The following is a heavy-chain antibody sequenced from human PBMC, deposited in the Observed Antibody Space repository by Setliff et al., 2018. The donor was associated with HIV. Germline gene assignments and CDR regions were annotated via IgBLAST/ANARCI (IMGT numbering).Heavy chain of an antibody. CDR2: ISGSGGST. CDR3: HSGYDTEEQSYFDY. D-gene: IGHD5-12*01. J-gene: IGHJ4*02. Sequence: GGSLRLSCAASGFTLSSYGMSWVRQSPGKGLEWVSTISGSGGSTYHADSVKGRFTISRDNAKNTLYLQMNSLRAEDTGVYYCHSGYDTEEQSYFDYWGQGTLVTVSS. CDR1: GFTLSSYG. V-gene: IGHV3-23*01.